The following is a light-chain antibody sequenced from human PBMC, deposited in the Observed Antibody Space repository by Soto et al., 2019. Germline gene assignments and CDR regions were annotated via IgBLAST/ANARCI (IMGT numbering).Light chain of an antibody. V-gene: IGKV1-5*03. Sequence: DLQMTQSPSTLPASVGDRVTITCRASQTISNWLAWYQQKPGKVPKLLIYKASSLESGVPSRFSGSGSGTEFSLTISSLQPDDFATYYCQQYNLYWTFGQGTKVEIK. CDR2: KAS. CDR3: QQYNLYWT. CDR1: QTISNW. J-gene: IGKJ1*01.